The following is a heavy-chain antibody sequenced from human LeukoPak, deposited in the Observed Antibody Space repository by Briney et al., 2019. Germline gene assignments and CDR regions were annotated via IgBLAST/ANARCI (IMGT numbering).Heavy chain of an antibody. CDR1: GYTFTSYG. Sequence: GASGKVSCKASGYTFTSYGISWVRQAPGQGLEWMGWISAYNGNTNYAQKFQGRVTITADESTSTAYMELSSLRSEDTAVYYCARGEDTAMVNWFDPWGQGTLVTVSS. J-gene: IGHJ5*02. D-gene: IGHD5-18*01. CDR3: ARGEDTAMVNWFDP. CDR2: ISAYNGNT. V-gene: IGHV1-18*01.